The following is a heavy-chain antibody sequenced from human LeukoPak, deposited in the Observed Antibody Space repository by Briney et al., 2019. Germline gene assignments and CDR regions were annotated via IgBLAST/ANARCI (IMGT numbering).Heavy chain of an antibody. Sequence: ASVTVSCKASGYTFTGYYMHWVRQAPGQGLEWMGWINPNSGGTNYAQKFQGRVTMTRDTSISTAYMELSRLRSDDTAVYYCARDPGIAAAGTNLDYWGQGTLVTVSS. J-gene: IGHJ4*02. CDR3: ARDPGIAAAGTNLDY. V-gene: IGHV1-2*02. CDR2: INPNSGGT. CDR1: GYTFTGYY. D-gene: IGHD6-13*01.